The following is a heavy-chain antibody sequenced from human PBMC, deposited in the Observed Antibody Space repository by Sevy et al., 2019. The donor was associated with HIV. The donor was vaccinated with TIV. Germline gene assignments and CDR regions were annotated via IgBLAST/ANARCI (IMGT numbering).Heavy chain of an antibody. CDR1: GGSITSTTHY. V-gene: IGHV4-39*01. CDR3: AKQRRGRGIDY. J-gene: IGHJ4*02. CDR2: VYYSGAS. D-gene: IGHD3-10*01. Sequence: SETLSLTCTVSGGSITSTTHYWSWIRQPPGKGLESIGSVYYSGASHYNTSLKSRCTISVDTSKNHFSLILTSVTTADTAVYCCAKQRRGRGIDYWGQGALVTVSS.